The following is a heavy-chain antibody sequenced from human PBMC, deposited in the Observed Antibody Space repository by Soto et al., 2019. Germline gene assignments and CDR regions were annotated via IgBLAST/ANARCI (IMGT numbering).Heavy chain of an antibody. CDR2: IYYDDGST. CDR3: AGGQAVILRFYFGLGV. V-gene: IGHV3-53*02. CDR1: GFTVSTNY. D-gene: IGHD2-21*01. Sequence: EVQLVETGGGLIQPGGSLRLSCAVSGFTVSTNYMSWVRQAPGKGLEWVSVIYYDDGSTYYADSVKGRFSISRDSSRNTVDSQKNRPGAQETAGYFLAGGQAVILRFYFGLGVRGQGTTVTVSS. J-gene: IGHJ6*01.